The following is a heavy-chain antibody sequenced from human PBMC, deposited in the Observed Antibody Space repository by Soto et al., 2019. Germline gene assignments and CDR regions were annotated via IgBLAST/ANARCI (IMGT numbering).Heavy chain of an antibody. CDR3: AKKGLGSLATYCTTGDCHYAFDV. CDR1: GFTFYNYA. Sequence: EVQLLESGGGLVRPGGSLRLSWAASGFTFYNYAMNWVRQPPGRGLEWVSTISGGGDGTYYADSVKGRFTISRDNSRNTVYLQMNSLRAEDTAVYYCAKKGLGSLATYCTTGDCHYAFDVWGQGTLVTVSS. J-gene: IGHJ3*01. D-gene: IGHD2-8*01. V-gene: IGHV3-23*01. CDR2: ISGGGDGT.